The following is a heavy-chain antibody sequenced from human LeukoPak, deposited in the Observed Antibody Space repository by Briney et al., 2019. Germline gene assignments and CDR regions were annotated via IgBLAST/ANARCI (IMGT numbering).Heavy chain of an antibody. CDR2: INHSGST. CDR1: GVSFSGYY. D-gene: IGHD3-22*01. Sequence: SETLSLTCAVYGVSFSGYYWSWIRQPPGKGLEWIGEINHSGSTNYNPSLKSRVTISVDTSKNQFSLKLTSVTAADTAVYYCATLGEYYDSSGYYYNWGQGTLVTVFS. CDR3: ATLGEYYDSSGYYYN. V-gene: IGHV4-34*01. J-gene: IGHJ4*02.